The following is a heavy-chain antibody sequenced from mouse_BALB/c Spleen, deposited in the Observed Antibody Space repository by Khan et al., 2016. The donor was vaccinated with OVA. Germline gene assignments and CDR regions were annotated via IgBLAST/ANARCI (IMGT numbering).Heavy chain of an antibody. V-gene: IGHV1-4*01. CDR2: INPGSSYT. CDR1: GYTFTSNT. J-gene: IGHJ4*01. CDR3: ARRTTVYTLDY. D-gene: IGHD1-1*01. Sequence: QVQLQQSGAELARPGASVKMSCKASGYTFTSNTMHWLKQRPGQGLEWIGYINPGSSYTNYNQNFKDKATLTADKSSSTAYMQLSSLTSEDSAVDYCARRTTVYTLDYWGQGTSVTVSS.